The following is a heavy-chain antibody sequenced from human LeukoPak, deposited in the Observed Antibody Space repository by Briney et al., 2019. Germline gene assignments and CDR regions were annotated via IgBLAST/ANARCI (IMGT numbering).Heavy chain of an antibody. CDR2: ISAYNGNT. CDR1: GYTFTSYG. Sequence: GASVKVSCKASGYTFTSYGISWVRQAPGQGLEWMGWISAYNGNTNYAQKLQGRVTMTTDTSTSTAYMELRSLRSDDTAVYYCAKDFHLRERTYNWFDPWGQGTLVTVSS. J-gene: IGHJ5*02. CDR3: AKDFHLRERTYNWFDP. D-gene: IGHD1-1*01. V-gene: IGHV1-18*01.